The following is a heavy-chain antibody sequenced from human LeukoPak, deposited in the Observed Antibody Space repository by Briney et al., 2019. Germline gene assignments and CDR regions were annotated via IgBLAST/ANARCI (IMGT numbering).Heavy chain of an antibody. Sequence: SETLALTCAVCGGSFSGYYWSWIREPPGKGLEWIGEINHSGSTNYNPSLKSRVTISADTSKNQFSLKLSSVTAPNTAVYYCARGRLIVVTPPGRAFDIWGQGTMVTVSS. CDR2: INHSGST. CDR3: ARGRLIVVTPPGRAFDI. CDR1: GGSFSGYY. J-gene: IGHJ3*02. D-gene: IGHD3-22*01. V-gene: IGHV4-34*01.